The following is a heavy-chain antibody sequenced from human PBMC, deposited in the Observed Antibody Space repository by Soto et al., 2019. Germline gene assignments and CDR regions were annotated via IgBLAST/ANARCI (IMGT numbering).Heavy chain of an antibody. CDR2: IYYSGST. Sequence: QVQLQESGPGLVKPSQTPSLTCTVSGGSISSGGYYWSWIRQHPGKGLEWIGYIYYSGSTYYNPSLKSRVTISVDTSKNQFSLKLSSVTAADTAVYYCSGLRGHLVAFDIWGQGTMVTVSS. V-gene: IGHV4-31*03. CDR3: SGLRGHLVAFDI. D-gene: IGHD5-12*01. CDR1: GGSISSGGYY. J-gene: IGHJ3*02.